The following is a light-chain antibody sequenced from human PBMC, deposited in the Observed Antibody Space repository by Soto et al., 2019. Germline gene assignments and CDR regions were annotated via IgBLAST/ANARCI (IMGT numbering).Light chain of an antibody. J-gene: IGLJ1*01. V-gene: IGLV2-8*01. Sequence: QSVLTQHRSAAGSPGQSVTISCTGIKNDIGGYDFVSWFQHHPCKAPRLLLYEVVQRPSGVPDRFSGSTSGHPAALSDFGLQVADEGAYFCTAYAGSHTYVVGSGTKV. CDR3: TAYAGSHTYV. CDR2: EVV. CDR1: KNDIGGYDF.